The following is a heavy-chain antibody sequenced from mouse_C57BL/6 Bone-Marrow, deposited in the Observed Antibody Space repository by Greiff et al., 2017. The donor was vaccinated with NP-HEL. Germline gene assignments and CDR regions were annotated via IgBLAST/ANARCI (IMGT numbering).Heavy chain of an antibody. CDR1: GFTFSSYA. J-gene: IGHJ2*01. CDR2: ISDGGSYT. V-gene: IGHV5-4*01. CDR3: ARDHTAQAKGDY. D-gene: IGHD3-2*02. Sequence: DVMLVESGGGLVKPGGSLKLSCAASGFTFSSYAMSWVRQTPEKRLEWVATISDGGSYTYYPDNVKGRFTISRDNAKNNLYLQMSHLKSEDTAMYYCARDHTAQAKGDYWGQGTTLTVSS.